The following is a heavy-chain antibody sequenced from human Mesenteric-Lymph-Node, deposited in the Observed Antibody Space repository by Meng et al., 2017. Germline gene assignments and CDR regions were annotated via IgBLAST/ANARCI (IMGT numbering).Heavy chain of an antibody. CDR3: AKVNSSGYYYFGGCSDY. CDR2: ISWNSGNI. Sequence: GGSLRLSCAASGFTFDDYAMHWVRQAPGKGLEWVSVISWNSGNIGYADSVKGRFTISRDNSKNTLYLQMNSLRAEDTAVYYCAKVNSSGYYYFGGCSDYWGQGTLVTVSS. J-gene: IGHJ4*02. CDR1: GFTFDDYA. D-gene: IGHD3-22*01. V-gene: IGHV3-9*01.